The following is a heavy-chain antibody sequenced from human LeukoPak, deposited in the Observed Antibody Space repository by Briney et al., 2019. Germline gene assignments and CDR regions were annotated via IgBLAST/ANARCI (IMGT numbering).Heavy chain of an antibody. CDR3: ASGYCSSTSCYSIDY. V-gene: IGHV1-2*02. CDR1: GYTFTGYY. Sequence: GASVKVSCKASGYTFTGYYMHWVRQAPGQGLEWMGWINPNSGGTNYAQKFQGRVTMTRDTSISTAYMELSRLRSDDTAVYYCASGYCSSTSCYSIDYWGQGTLVTVSS. J-gene: IGHJ4*02. D-gene: IGHD2-2*02. CDR2: INPNSGGT.